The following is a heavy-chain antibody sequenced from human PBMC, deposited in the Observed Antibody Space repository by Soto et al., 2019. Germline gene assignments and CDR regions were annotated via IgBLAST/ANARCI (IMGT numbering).Heavy chain of an antibody. D-gene: IGHD3-9*01. J-gene: IGHJ4*02. CDR3: AKALYYDILTGFGPNDY. CDR2: ISGSGGST. CDR1: GFTFSSYA. Sequence: SLRLSCAASGFTFSSYAMSWVRQAPGKGLEWVSAISGSGGSTYYADSVKGRFTISRDNSKNTLYLQMNSLRAEDTAVYYCAKALYYDILTGFGPNDYWGQGTLVTVSS. V-gene: IGHV3-23*01.